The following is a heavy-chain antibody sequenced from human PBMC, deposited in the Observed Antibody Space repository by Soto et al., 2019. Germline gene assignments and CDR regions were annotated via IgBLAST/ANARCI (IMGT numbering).Heavy chain of an antibody. CDR3: AKGRSYYYYGVDV. CDR2: ISGSGGST. CDR1: GFTFSSYA. V-gene: IGHV3-23*01. Sequence: PGGSLRLSCAASGFTFSSYAMSWVRQAPGEGLEWVSAISGSGGSTYYADSVKGRFTISRDNSKSTLYLQMNSLRAEDTALYYCAKGRSYYYYGVDVWGQGTTVTVSS. J-gene: IGHJ6*02.